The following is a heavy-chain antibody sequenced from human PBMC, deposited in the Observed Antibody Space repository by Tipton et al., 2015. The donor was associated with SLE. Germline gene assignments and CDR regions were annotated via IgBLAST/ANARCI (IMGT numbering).Heavy chain of an antibody. Sequence: TLSLTCTVSGGSISSGSYYWSWIRQPAGQGLEWIGRIYTSGSTNYNPPLKSRVTISVDTSKNQFSLKLSSVTAADTAVSYCARTTARITMVRGVIIDNWFDPWGQGTLVTVSS. CDR3: ARTTARITMVRGVIIDNWFDP. J-gene: IGHJ5*02. V-gene: IGHV4-61*02. CDR2: IYTSGST. CDR1: GGSISSGSYY. D-gene: IGHD3-10*01.